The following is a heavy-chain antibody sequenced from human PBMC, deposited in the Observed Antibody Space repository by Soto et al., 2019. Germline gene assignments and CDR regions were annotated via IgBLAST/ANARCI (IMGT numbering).Heavy chain of an antibody. CDR3: ARVWELQHFFDY. Sequence: WETLSLTCAVYGGSFSGYYWSWIRQPPGKGLEWIGEINHSGSTNYNPSLKSRVTISVDTSKNQFSLKLSSVTAADTAVYYCARVWELQHFFDYWGQGTLVTAPQ. CDR1: GGSFSGYY. V-gene: IGHV4-34*01. J-gene: IGHJ4*02. D-gene: IGHD1-26*01. CDR2: INHSGST.